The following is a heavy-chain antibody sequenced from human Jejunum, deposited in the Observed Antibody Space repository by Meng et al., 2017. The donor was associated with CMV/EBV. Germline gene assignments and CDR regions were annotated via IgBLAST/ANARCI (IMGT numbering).Heavy chain of an antibody. J-gene: IGHJ2*01. Sequence: SYGMHWVRKAPGQGLEWVALIRYDGNNKYYADSVKGRFTVSRDNSKNTLYLQMNSLRAEDTALYYCAKGKGYCSSTSCPGGYFDLWGRGTLVTVSS. CDR3: AKGKGYCSSTSCPGGYFDL. CDR1: SYG. D-gene: IGHD2-2*01. V-gene: IGHV3-30*02. CDR2: IRYDGNNK.